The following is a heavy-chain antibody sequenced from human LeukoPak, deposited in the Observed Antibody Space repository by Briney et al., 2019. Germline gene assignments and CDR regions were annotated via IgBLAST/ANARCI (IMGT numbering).Heavy chain of an antibody. V-gene: IGHV1-18*01. CDR1: GYTFTSYG. D-gene: IGHD3-3*01. Sequence: ASVKVSCKASGYTFTSYGISWVRQAPGQGLEWXGWXSXYNGNTNYAQKXXGRVTMTTDTSTSTAYMELRSLRSDDTAVYYCARDWVTIFGVVIKSDYWGQGTLVTVSS. J-gene: IGHJ4*02. CDR3: ARDWVTIFGVVIKSDY. CDR2: XSXYNGNT.